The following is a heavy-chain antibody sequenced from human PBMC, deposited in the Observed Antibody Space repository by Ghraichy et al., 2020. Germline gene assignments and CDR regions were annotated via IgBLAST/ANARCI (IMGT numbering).Heavy chain of an antibody. CDR3: ATFQLAAPYNWFDP. Sequence: ASVKVSCKVSGYTLTELSMHWVRQAPGKGLEWMGGFDPEDGETIYAQKFQGRVTMTEDTSTDTAYMELSSLRSEDTAVYYCATFQLAAPYNWFDPWGQGTLVTVSS. V-gene: IGHV1-24*01. CDR1: GYTLTELS. D-gene: IGHD2-15*01. CDR2: FDPEDGET. J-gene: IGHJ5*02.